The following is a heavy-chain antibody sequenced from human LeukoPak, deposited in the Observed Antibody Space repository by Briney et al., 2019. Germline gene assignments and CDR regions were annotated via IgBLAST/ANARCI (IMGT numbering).Heavy chain of an antibody. J-gene: IGHJ4*02. D-gene: IGHD3-22*01. CDR3: TTHYYDSSGYLY. CDR2: IKSKTDGGTT. CDR1: GFTFSSYA. Sequence: GRSLRLSCAASGFTFSSYAMNWVRQAPGKGLEWVGRIKSKTDGGTTDYAAPVKGRFTISRDDSKNTLYLQMNSLKTEDTAVYYCTTHYYDSSGYLYWGQGTLVTVSS. V-gene: IGHV3-15*07.